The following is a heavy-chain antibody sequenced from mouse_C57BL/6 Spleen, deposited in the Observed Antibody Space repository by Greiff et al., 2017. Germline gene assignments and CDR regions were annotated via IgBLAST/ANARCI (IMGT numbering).Heavy chain of an antibody. CDR2: FYPGSGSI. Sequence: VQLVESGAELVKPGASVKLSCKASGYTFTEYTIHWVKQRSGQGLEWIGWFYPGSGSIKYNEKFKDKATLTADKSSSTVYMELSRLTSEDSAVYYYAGHEEITTVGAWYFDVWGTGTTVTVSS. J-gene: IGHJ1*03. V-gene: IGHV1-62-2*01. CDR3: AGHEEITTVGAWYFDV. CDR1: GYTFTEYT. D-gene: IGHD1-1*01.